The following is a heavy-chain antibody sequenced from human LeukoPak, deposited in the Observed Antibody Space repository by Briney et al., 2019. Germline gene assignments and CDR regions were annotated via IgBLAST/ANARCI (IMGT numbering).Heavy chain of an antibody. V-gene: IGHV4-31*03. Sequence: SETLSLTCTVSGASISSGGYYWSWLRQHPGKGLEWIGYIYYSGSTYYNPSLKSRVTISVDTSKNQFSLKLSSVTAADTAVYYCARESRYYGNWFDPWGQGTLVTVSS. CDR3: ARESRYYGNWFDP. CDR2: IYYSGST. CDR1: GASISSGGYY. D-gene: IGHD3-3*01. J-gene: IGHJ5*02.